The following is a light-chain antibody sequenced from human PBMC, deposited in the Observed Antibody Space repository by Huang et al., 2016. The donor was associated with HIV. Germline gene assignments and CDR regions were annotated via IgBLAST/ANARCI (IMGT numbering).Light chain of an antibody. CDR2: TSS. J-gene: IGKJ1*01. Sequence: DIQMTQSPSTLSASVGDRVTITCRASQSISYWLAWYQQKPGKAPNLLIYTSSTLQRGVPSRFSGSGSGTEFTLTISSLQPDDFATYYCQQYNSYSWTFGQGTKVEIK. CDR1: QSISYW. V-gene: IGKV1-5*03. CDR3: QQYNSYSWT.